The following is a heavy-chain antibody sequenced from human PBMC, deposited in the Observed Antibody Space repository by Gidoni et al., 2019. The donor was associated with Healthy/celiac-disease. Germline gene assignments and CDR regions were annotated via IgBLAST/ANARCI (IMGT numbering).Heavy chain of an antibody. J-gene: IGHJ2*01. V-gene: IGHV4-34*01. CDR1: GGSFSGYY. D-gene: IGHD6-19*01. Sequence: QVQLQQWGAGLLKPSETLSLTCAVYGGSFSGYYWSWIRQPPGKGLEWIGEINHSGSTNYNPSLKSRVTISVDTSKNQFSLKLSSVTAADTAVYYCARQKRWEQWLARSSFGWFDLWGRGTLVTVSS. CDR3: ARQKRWEQWLARSSFGWFDL. CDR2: INHSGST.